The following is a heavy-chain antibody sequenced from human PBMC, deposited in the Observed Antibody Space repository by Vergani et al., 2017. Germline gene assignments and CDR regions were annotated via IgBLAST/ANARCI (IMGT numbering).Heavy chain of an antibody. Sequence: QVQLQESGPGLVKPSGTLSLTCAVSGGSISSSNWWSWVRPPPGKGLEWIGEIYHSGSTNYTPSLKSRVTISVDKSKNQFSLKLSSVTAADTAVYYCARVCSDCSGGSCYSCFDYWGQGTLVTVSS. J-gene: IGHJ4*02. CDR2: IYHSGST. V-gene: IGHV4-4*02. D-gene: IGHD2-15*01. CDR3: ARVCSDCSGGSCYSCFDY. CDR1: GGSISSSNW.